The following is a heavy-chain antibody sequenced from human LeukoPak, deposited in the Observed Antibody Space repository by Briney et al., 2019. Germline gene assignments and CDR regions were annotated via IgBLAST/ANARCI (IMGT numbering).Heavy chain of an antibody. Sequence: ASVKVSCKASGYTFTSYYIHWVRQAPGQGLEWMGIINTSGGSTSYAQKFQGRVTMTRDMSTSTVYMELSSLRSEDTAVYYCARVCPASRIAAPLPDYWGQGTLVTVSP. CDR2: INTSGGST. V-gene: IGHV1-46*01. D-gene: IGHD6-6*01. J-gene: IGHJ4*02. CDR3: ARVCPASRIAAPLPDY. CDR1: GYTFTSYY.